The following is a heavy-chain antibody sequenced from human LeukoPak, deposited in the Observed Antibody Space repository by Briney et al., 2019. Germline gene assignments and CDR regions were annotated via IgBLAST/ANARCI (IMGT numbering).Heavy chain of an antibody. J-gene: IGHJ6*02. D-gene: IGHD3-10*01. CDR3: ARYKVPPHQDSSMVPGVYYYNGMDV. V-gene: IGHV1-69*13. Sequence: ASVKVSCKASGGSFSTYAISWVRPAPGQGLEWMGGIITLVATPSYTQKFHGRVTITADESTNTAYMEVSSLRSEEAALYYCARYKVPPHQDSSMVPGVYYYNGMDVWGLGTTVTVSS. CDR2: IITLVATP. CDR1: GGSFSTYA.